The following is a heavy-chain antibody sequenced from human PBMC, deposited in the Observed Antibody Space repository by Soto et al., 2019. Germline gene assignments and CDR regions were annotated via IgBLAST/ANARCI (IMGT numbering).Heavy chain of an antibody. CDR3: ARGRYGDY. Sequence: ASVKVSCKGSGYTFTSYGITWVRQAPGQGLEWMGWTSAHNGNTNYAQKLQGRATVTRDTSTSTAYMELRSLRSDDTAVYYCARGRYGDYWGQGALVTVSS. CDR1: GYTFTSYG. CDR2: TSAHNGNT. D-gene: IGHD1-1*01. J-gene: IGHJ4*02. V-gene: IGHV1-18*01.